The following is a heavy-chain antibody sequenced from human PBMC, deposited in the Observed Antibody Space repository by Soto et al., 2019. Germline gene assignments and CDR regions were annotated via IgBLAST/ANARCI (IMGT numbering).Heavy chain of an antibody. V-gene: IGHV4-59*01. CDR3: ARVRFLEWLFDYYYYMDV. CDR2: IYYSGST. J-gene: IGHJ6*03. D-gene: IGHD3-3*01. Sequence: SETLSLTCTVSGGSISSYYWSWIRQPPGKGLEWIGYIYYSGSTNYNPSLKSRVTISVDTSKNQFSLKLSSVTAADTAVYYCARVRFLEWLFDYYYYMDVWGKGTTVTVSS. CDR1: GGSISSYY.